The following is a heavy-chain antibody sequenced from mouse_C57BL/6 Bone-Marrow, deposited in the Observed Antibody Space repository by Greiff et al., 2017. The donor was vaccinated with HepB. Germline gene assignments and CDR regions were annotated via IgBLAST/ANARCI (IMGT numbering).Heavy chain of an antibody. CDR3: ARVLHYYGSSYGGYFDV. CDR2: ISYSGST. D-gene: IGHD1-1*01. V-gene: IGHV3-1*01. Sequence: EVQLQQSGPGMVKPSQSLSLTCTVTGYSITSGYDWHWIRHFPGNKLEWMGYISYSGSTNYNPSLKSRISITHDTSKNHFFLKLNSVTTEDTATYYCARVLHYYGSSYGGYFDVWGTGTTVTVSS. J-gene: IGHJ1*03. CDR1: GYSITSGYD.